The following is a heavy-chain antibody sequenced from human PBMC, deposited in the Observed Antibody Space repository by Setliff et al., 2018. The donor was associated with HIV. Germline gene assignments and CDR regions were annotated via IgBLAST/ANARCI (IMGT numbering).Heavy chain of an antibody. J-gene: IGHJ6*02. CDR3: ARRGDFFYYAMDV. CDR1: GGSFSDYY. V-gene: IGHV4-59*10. Sequence: SETLSLTCAVYGGSFSDYYWNWIRQPAGKGLEWIGHIYPSGTTNYNPSLKSRVTMSVDPSKNQFSLNLRSVTAADTAVYYCARRGDFFYYAMDVWGQGTTVTVSS. CDR2: IYPSGTT.